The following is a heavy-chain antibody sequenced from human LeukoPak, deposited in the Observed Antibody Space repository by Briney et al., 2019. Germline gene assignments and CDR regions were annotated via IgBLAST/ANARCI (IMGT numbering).Heavy chain of an antibody. CDR1: GGSISSYY. Sequence: SETLSLTCTVSGGSISSYYWSWIRQPPGKGLEWIGYIYYSGSTNYNPSLKSRVTISVDTSKNQFSLKLSSVTAADTAVYYCARNAGSDYGDYYFDYWGRGTLVTVSS. J-gene: IGHJ4*02. CDR3: ARNAGSDYGDYYFDY. V-gene: IGHV4-59*01. CDR2: IYYSGST. D-gene: IGHD4-17*01.